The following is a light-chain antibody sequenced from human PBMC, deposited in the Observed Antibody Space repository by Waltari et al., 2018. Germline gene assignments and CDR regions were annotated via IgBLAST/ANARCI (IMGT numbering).Light chain of an antibody. CDR3: QASYTEPYF. CDR2: AAS. CDR1: QSITRY. J-gene: IGKJ2*01. V-gene: IGKV1-39*01. Sequence: DIQMTQSPSSLSASVGDRVTITCRASQSITRYLNWYQQQPGKAPNLLIYAASTLESGVPSRFSGSGYGTDFSLTISSLQPEDVATYYCQASYTEPYFFGQGTKLEIK.